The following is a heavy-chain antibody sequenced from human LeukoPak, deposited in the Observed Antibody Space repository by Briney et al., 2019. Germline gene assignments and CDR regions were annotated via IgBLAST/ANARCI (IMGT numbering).Heavy chain of an antibody. CDR3: ARGRWIQLWFDY. CDR1: GFTFSSYA. V-gene: IGHV3-64*01. D-gene: IGHD5-18*01. CDR2: IGSNGGST. Sequence: GGSLRLSCAASGFTFSSYAMHWVRQAPGKGLEYVSAIGSNGGSTYYANSVKGRFTISRDNSKNTLYLQMGSLRAEDMAVYYCARGRWIQLWFDYWGQGTLVTVSS. J-gene: IGHJ4*02.